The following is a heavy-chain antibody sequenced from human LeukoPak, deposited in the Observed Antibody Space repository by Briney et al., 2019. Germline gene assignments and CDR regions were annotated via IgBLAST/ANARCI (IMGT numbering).Heavy chain of an antibody. CDR2: INKDGGEK. CDR3: AGALTTLTYEGY. Sequence: PGGSLRLSCAASGFTFSSYWMSWVRQAPGKGLEWVANINKDGGEKYYVDSVKGRFTISRDNAKNSLYLQMNSLRADDTAVYYCAGALTTLTYEGYWGQGTLVTVSS. J-gene: IGHJ4*02. D-gene: IGHD1-1*01. V-gene: IGHV3-7*03. CDR1: GFTFSSYW.